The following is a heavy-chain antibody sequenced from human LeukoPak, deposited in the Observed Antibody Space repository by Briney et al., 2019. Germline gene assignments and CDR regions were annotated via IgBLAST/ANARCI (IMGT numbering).Heavy chain of an antibody. CDR2: INGDGRDK. V-gene: IGHV3-7*01. Sequence: GESLRLSCAASGFTFSSYWMNWVRQAPGKGLGWVANINGDGRDKYYVGSVRGRFTISRDNADNALYLQMNSLRGDDTALYYCARGVDSAIDWWGQGTLVTVSS. J-gene: IGHJ4*02. CDR1: GFTFSSYW. D-gene: IGHD3-9*01. CDR3: ARGVDSAIDW.